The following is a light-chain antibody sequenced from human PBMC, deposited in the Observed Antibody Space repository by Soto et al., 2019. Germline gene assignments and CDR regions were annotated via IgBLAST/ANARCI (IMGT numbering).Light chain of an antibody. CDR2: RNN. CDR1: SSNIGSNY. V-gene: IGLV1-47*01. J-gene: IGLJ1*01. Sequence: QSVLTQPPSASGTPGQRVTISCSGSSSNIGSNYAYWYQQLPGTAPKILIYRNNQRPSGVPDRFSGSKSGTSASLAISGLRSEDETDYYCAAWDDSLSGPVFGTGTKVTVL. CDR3: AAWDDSLSGPV.